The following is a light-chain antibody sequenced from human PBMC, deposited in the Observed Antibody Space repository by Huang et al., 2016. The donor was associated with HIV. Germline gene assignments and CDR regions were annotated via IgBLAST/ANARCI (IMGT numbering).Light chain of an antibody. CDR2: DPS. J-gene: IGKJ5*01. CDR1: QSVSSSY. Sequence: EIVLTQSPGTLSLSPGERATLSCRASQSVSSSYLAWYQQKPGQAPRLLIFDPSSRDTGIADRFSDGGSGTDFTLIISRLEAEDFAEYYCQQYGSSPLTFGQGTRLEMK. V-gene: IGKV3-20*01. CDR3: QQYGSSPLT.